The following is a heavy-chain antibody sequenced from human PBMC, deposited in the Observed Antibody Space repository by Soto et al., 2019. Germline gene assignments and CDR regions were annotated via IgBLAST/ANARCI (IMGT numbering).Heavy chain of an antibody. J-gene: IGHJ4*02. Sequence: GASVKVSCKTSGYTFTEYYIHWVRQAPGQGLEWMGWIYPNSGGTNYAQKFQGWVTVTRDTSISTAYMELSGLKSDDTAVYYCAVSWNGYPSGTLAYWGQGTPVTVSS. V-gene: IGHV1-2*04. CDR3: AVSWNGYPSGTLAY. D-gene: IGHD3-3*01. CDR2: IYPNSGGT. CDR1: GYTFTEYY.